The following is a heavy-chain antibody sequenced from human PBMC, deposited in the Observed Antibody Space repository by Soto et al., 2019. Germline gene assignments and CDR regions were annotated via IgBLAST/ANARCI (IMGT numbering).Heavy chain of an antibody. V-gene: IGHV1-46*01. J-gene: IGHJ4*02. D-gene: IGHD3-16*01. CDR2: INPSGGNT. CDR3: ARGGGSATTLYFDY. CDR1: GYTFTSYF. Sequence: QVQLVQSGAEVKKPGASVKVSCKASGYTFTSYFMHWVRQAPGQGLEWMGIINPSGGNTNYAQKFQGRVTMTGDKTTSTVYMGLSSLRSEDTAVYYCARGGGSATTLYFDYWGQGALVTVSS.